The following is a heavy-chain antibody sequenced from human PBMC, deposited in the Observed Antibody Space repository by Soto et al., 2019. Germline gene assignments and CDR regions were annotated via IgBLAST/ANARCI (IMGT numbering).Heavy chain of an antibody. CDR2: IIPIFSPA. J-gene: IGHJ6*02. CDR1: GATFSSYA. CDR3: ARDVRVSSRRLQRLPGGMDV. V-gene: IGHV1-69*05. D-gene: IGHD4-17*01. Sequence: RASVKVSCKASGATFSSYAIGWVRQAPGQGLEWMGGIIPIFSPANYAQKFQGRVTITTDKSTSTAYMELSSLRSEDTAVYYCARDVRVSSRRLQRLPGGMDVWGQGTTVTVSS.